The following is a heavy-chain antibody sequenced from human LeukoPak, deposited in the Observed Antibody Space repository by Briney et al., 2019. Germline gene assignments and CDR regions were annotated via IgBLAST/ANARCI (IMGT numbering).Heavy chain of an antibody. V-gene: IGHV1-3*01. CDR2: INAGNGNT. J-gene: IGHJ6*02. CDR1: GYTFTSYA. Sequence: GASVTVSCTASGYTFTSYAMHWVRQAPGQRLEWMGWINAGNGNTKYSQKFQGRVTITRDTSASTAYMELSSLRSEDTAVYYCARDDTTATGYYYGMDVWGQGTTVTVSS. CDR3: ARDDTTATGYYYGMDV. D-gene: IGHD6-13*01.